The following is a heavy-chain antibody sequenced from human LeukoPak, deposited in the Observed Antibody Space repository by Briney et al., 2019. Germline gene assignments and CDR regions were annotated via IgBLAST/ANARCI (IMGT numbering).Heavy chain of an antibody. CDR2: INHSGST. V-gene: IGHV4-34*01. J-gene: IGHJ4*02. Sequence: SETLSLTCAVYGGSFSGFYWSWIRQPPGKGLEWIGEINHSGSTNYNPSLKSRVTISVDTSKNQFSLKLSSVTAADTAVYYCARVVGPFDYWGQGTLVTVSS. CDR3: ARVVGPFDY. CDR1: GGSFSGFY.